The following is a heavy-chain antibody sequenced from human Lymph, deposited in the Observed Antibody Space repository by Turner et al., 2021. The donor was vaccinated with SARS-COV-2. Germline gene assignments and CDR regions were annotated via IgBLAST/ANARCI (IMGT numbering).Heavy chain of an antibody. J-gene: IGHJ3*02. CDR2: IIPILGIA. CDR1: GGTFSTYV. CDR3: ARRHSGNDDAFDI. V-gene: IGHV1-69*10. Sequence: VQLEQIGPELKMPGSPVNVPCRASGGTFSTYVISWVRQAPGQGLEWMGGIIPILGIAHYAQKFQSRVTITSEKSTSTAYMELGSLRSEDTAVYHCARRHSGNDDAFDIWGQGTMVTVSS. D-gene: IGHD1-26*01.